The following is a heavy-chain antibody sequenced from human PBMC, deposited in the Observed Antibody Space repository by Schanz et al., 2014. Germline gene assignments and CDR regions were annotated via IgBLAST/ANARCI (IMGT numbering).Heavy chain of an antibody. J-gene: IGHJ4*02. CDR2: IKKDGSEK. CDR3: ARIGGSVFDY. Sequence: EVQLVESGGGLVQPGGSLRLSCAASGFTFSTHAMHWVRQAPGKGLEWVANIKKDGSEKYYVDSVKGRFTISRDNSRNTLYLQMNSLRAEDTAVYYCARIGGSVFDYWAQGTLVTVSS. D-gene: IGHD3-10*01. CDR1: GFTFSTHA. V-gene: IGHV3-7*03.